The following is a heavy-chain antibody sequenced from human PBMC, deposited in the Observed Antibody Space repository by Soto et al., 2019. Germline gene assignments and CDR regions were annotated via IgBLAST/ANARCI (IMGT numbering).Heavy chain of an antibody. J-gene: IGHJ6*02. CDR2: INWNGGST. CDR3: ARECWVGGGDDPYYYYGMDV. V-gene: IGHV3-20*01. D-gene: IGHD2-21*01. CDR1: GFTFDDYG. Sequence: GGSLRLSCAASGFTFDDYGMSWVRQAPGKGLEWVSGINWNGGSTGYADSVKGRFTISRDNAKNSLYLQMNSLRAEDTALYHCARECWVGGGDDPYYYYGMDVWGQGTTVTVSS.